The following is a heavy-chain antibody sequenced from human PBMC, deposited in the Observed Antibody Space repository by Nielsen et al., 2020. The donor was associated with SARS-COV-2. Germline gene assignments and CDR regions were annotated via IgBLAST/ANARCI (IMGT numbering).Heavy chain of an antibody. CDR3: ARGQGSWFDY. V-gene: IGHV3-74*01. J-gene: IGHJ4*02. CDR1: GFTFSSYW. D-gene: IGHD6-13*01. CDR2: INSDGSST. Sequence: GESLKISCAASGFTFSSYWMHWVRQAPGKGLVWVSRINSDGSSTSYADSVKGRFTISRDNAKNTLYLQMNSLRAEDTAVYYCARGQGSWFDYWGQGTLVTVSS.